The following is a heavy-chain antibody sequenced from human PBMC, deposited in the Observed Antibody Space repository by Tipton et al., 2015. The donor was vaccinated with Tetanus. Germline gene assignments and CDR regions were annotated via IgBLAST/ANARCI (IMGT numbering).Heavy chain of an antibody. CDR3: ARDLSYYDYIWGGDRDRYFDL. J-gene: IGHJ2*01. CDR2: FSTYRKTI. V-gene: IGHV3-48*02. Sequence: SLRLSCTVSGDSISRGGYFWNWVRQGPGEGVGGVACFSTYRKTIYYADAVKGRFTISRDNARNTLFLQMSSLTDEDTAVYYCARDLSYYDYIWGGDRDRYFDLWGRGTLVTVSS. D-gene: IGHD3-16*01. CDR1: GDSISRGGYF.